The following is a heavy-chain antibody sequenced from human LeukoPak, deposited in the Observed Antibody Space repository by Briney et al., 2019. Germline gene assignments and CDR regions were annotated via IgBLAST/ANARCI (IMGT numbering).Heavy chain of an antibody. D-gene: IGHD2-2*02. CDR3: ASLIVVVPAAIPEKPNYYYYGMDV. Sequence: PGGSLRLSCAASGFTFSSYSMNWVRQAPGEGLEWVSYISSSSSTIYYADSVKGRFTISRDNAKNSLYLQMNSLRAEDTAVYYCASLIVVVPAAIPEKPNYYYYGMDVWGQGTTVTVSS. CDR1: GFTFSSYS. V-gene: IGHV3-48*01. CDR2: ISSSSSTI. J-gene: IGHJ6*02.